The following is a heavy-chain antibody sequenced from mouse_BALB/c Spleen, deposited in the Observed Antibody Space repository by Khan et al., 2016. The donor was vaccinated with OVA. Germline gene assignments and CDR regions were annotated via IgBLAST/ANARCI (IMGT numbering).Heavy chain of an antibody. Sequence: LVESGPELKKPGETVKISCKASGYTFTSYGMNWVKQSSGKALKWMGWINTYTGEPTYADDFKGRFAFSLDTSASTAYLQINNLKNEDTATYVCAGPPYFSYTLDYWGQGTSVTVSS. CDR3: AGPPYFSYTLDY. CDR2: INTYTGEP. J-gene: IGHJ4*01. CDR1: GYTFTSYG. V-gene: IGHV9-3-1*01. D-gene: IGHD2-10*01.